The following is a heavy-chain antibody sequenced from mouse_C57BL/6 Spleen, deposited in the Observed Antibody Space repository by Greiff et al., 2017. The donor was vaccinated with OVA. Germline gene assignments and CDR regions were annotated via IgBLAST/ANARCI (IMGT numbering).Heavy chain of an antibody. CDR3: ARYGGPNYFDY. V-gene: IGHV1-69*01. CDR2: IDPSDSYT. D-gene: IGHD1-1*01. Sequence: QVQLQQPGAELVMPGASVKLSCKAYGYTFTSYWMHWVKQRPGQGLEWIGEIDPSDSYTNYNQKFKGKSTLTVDKSSSTAYMQLSSLTSEDSAVYYCARYGGPNYFDYWGQGTTLTVSS. CDR1: GYTFTSYW. J-gene: IGHJ2*01.